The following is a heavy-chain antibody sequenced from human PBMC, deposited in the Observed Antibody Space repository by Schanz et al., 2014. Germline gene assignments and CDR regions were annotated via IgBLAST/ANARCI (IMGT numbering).Heavy chain of an antibody. CDR3: ARDGGEVVRGVIEGVNHYYYGMDV. CDR1: GYSFTPFP. Sequence: QVQLVQSWAEVKGPGASVKVSCKASGYSFTPFPIHWVRQAPGQGLEWMGRIIPILGIANYAQNFQGRVTLTTDTATSTVYMELSSLRSEDTAEYYWARDGGEVVRGVIEGVNHYYYGMDVWGRGTTVTVSS. CDR2: IIPILGIA. J-gene: IGHJ6*04. V-gene: IGHV1-69*04. D-gene: IGHD3-10*01.